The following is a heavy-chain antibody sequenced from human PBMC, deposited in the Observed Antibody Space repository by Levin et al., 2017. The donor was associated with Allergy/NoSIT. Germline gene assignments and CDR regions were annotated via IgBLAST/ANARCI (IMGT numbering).Heavy chain of an antibody. J-gene: IGHJ6*02. V-gene: IGHV4-31*03. D-gene: IGHD3-10*01. CDR2: IHHSGSA. CDR1: GDSISGGTFY. CDR3: ARDECAWLGECYGMDV. Sequence: PSETLSLTCTVSGDSISGGTFYWSWIRQRPGTGLEWIGFIHHSGSAYYNPSLKSRLTMSLDTSKSQFSLRVTSVTAADTAVYYCARDECAWLGECYGMDVWGQGTTVIVSS.